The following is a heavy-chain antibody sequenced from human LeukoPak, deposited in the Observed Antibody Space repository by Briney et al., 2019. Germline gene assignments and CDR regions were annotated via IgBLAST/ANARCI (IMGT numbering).Heavy chain of an antibody. V-gene: IGHV4-34*01. CDR1: GGSFSGYY. CDR2: INHSGST. CDR3: ARDSVVRGVIIPFDY. J-gene: IGHJ4*02. D-gene: IGHD3-10*01. Sequence: SETLSLTCAVYGGSFSGYYWSWIRQPPGKGLEWIGEINHSGSTNYNPSLKSRVTISVDTSKNQFSLKLSSVTAADTAVYYCARDSVVRGVIIPFDYWGQGTLVTVSS.